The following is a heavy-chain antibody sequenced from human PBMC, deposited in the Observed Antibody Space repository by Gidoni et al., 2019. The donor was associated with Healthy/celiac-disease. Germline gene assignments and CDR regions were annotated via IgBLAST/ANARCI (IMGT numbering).Heavy chain of an antibody. Sequence: EVQLLESGGGLVQPGGYLRLSCAASGFTFSSYSMSWVRQASGKGLEWVSANSGRGGSTYYADSVKGRFTISRDNSKNTLYLQMNSLRAEDTAVYYCSKGDQSGHYYDSSGYYFSPTEAQSDAFDIWGQGTMVTVSS. CDR3: SKGDQSGHYYDSSGYYFSPTEAQSDAFDI. CDR1: GFTFSSYS. J-gene: IGHJ3*02. V-gene: IGHV3-23*01. D-gene: IGHD3-22*01. CDR2: NSGRGGST.